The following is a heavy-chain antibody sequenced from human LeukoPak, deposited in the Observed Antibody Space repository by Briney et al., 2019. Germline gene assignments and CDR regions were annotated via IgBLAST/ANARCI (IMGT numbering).Heavy chain of an antibody. Sequence: GGSLRLSCAASGFTFSTYAMSWVRQAPGKGLEWVSLISGSGGSTYYADSVKGRLTISRDNGKNTLSLQMNSLRAEDTALYYCAEERLTTTTFDSWGRGTLVTGSS. CDR1: GFTFSTYA. CDR3: AEERLTTTTFDS. V-gene: IGHV3-23*01. D-gene: IGHD4-11*01. J-gene: IGHJ4*02. CDR2: ISGSGGST.